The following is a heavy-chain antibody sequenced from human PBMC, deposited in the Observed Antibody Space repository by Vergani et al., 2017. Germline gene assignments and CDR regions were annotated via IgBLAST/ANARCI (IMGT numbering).Heavy chain of an antibody. Sequence: QLQLQESCPGLVKPSETLSLTCTVSGGSISSSSYYWGWIRQPPGKGLEWIGSIYYSGSTYYNPSLKSRVTISVDTSKNQFSLKLSSVTAADTAVYYCARQTPYYYDSSGYYSPFPFFFDYWGQGTLVTVSS. V-gene: IGHV4-39*01. J-gene: IGHJ4*02. CDR1: GGSISSSSYY. D-gene: IGHD3-22*01. CDR3: ARQTPYYYDSSGYYSPFPFFFDY. CDR2: IYYSGST.